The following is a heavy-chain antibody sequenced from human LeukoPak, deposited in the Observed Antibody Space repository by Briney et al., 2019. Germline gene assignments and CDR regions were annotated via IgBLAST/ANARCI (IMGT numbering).Heavy chain of an antibody. CDR2: ISGSGGST. CDR1: GFTFSSYA. CDR3: ARDIVVVVAAIGHPYYFDY. J-gene: IGHJ4*02. Sequence: GGSLRLSCAASGFTFSSYAMSWVRQAPGKGLEWVSAISGSGGSTYYADSVKGRFTISRDNSKNTLYLQMNSLGAEDTAVYYCARDIVVVVAAIGHPYYFDYWGQGTLVTASS. D-gene: IGHD2-15*01. V-gene: IGHV3-23*01.